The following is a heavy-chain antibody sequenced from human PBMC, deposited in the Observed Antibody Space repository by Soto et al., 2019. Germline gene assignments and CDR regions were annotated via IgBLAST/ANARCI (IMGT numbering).Heavy chain of an antibody. Sequence: QITLTESGPTLVKPTQPLTLTCTFSGFSLDTSGVSVSWIRQSPGKALEWLALIYWDDDKRHSPSLKNRLTITKDTSKNQVVLTMTNMDPVDTGTYCCARRNVNTAMVYWCFDLWGRGTRVTVSS. CDR2: IYWDDDK. J-gene: IGHJ2*01. V-gene: IGHV2-5*02. CDR1: GFSLDTSGVS. CDR3: ARRNVNTAMVYWCFDL. D-gene: IGHD5-18*01.